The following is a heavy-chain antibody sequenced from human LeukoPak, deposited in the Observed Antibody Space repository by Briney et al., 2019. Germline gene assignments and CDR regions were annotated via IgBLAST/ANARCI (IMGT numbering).Heavy chain of an antibody. CDR3: AKELPGYYDSTGPLDY. D-gene: IGHD3-22*01. CDR2: ISGSGGST. Sequence: GGSLSLSRAASGFTFSSYAVSWVRQAPGKGLEWVSGISGSGGSTSSADSVKGRFTISRDNSKNTLYLQMNSLRAEDTAVYYCAKELPGYYDSTGPLDYWGQGTLVTVSS. J-gene: IGHJ4*02. V-gene: IGHV3-23*01. CDR1: GFTFSSYA.